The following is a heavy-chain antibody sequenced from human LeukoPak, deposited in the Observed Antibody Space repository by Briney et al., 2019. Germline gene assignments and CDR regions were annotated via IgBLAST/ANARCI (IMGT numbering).Heavy chain of an antibody. CDR2: SSDSGGST. CDR3: ARHDSVIPY. D-gene: IGHD3-16*02. Sequence: PGGSLRLSCVASGFPFSDYAMCCDRQATGPWLEWVSGSSDSGGSTYYADSGKGRCTISRDNAKNTVSRQMNNLRAEDTALYFWARHDSVIPYWGQGTLVTVTS. V-gene: IGHV3-23*01. J-gene: IGHJ4*02. CDR1: GFPFSDYA.